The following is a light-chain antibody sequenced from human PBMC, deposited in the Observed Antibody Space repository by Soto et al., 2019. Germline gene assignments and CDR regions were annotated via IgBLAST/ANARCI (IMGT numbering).Light chain of an antibody. V-gene: IGLV2-23*01. J-gene: IGLJ7*01. Sequence: QSVLTQPASVSGSPGQSITISCTGTSSDVGSYNLVSWYQQHPGKAPKLMIYEGSKRPSGVSNRFSGSKSGNTASLTISGLQAEDEADYSCCSYAGSSQKVFGGGTQLTVL. CDR3: CSYAGSSQKV. CDR1: SSDVGSYNL. CDR2: EGS.